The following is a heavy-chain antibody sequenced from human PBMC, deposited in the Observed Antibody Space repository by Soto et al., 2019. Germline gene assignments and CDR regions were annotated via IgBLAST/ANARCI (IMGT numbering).Heavy chain of an antibody. CDR2: IYYSGST. D-gene: IGHD6-13*01. CDR1: GGSISSYY. J-gene: IGHJ4*02. Sequence: SETLSLTCPVSGGSISSYYWSWIRQPPGKGLEWIGYIYYSGSTNYNPSLKSRVTISVDTSKNQFSLKLSSVTAADTAVYYCARDRPYDSSSWFLFDYWGQGTLVTVSS. CDR3: ARDRPYDSSSWFLFDY. V-gene: IGHV4-59*01.